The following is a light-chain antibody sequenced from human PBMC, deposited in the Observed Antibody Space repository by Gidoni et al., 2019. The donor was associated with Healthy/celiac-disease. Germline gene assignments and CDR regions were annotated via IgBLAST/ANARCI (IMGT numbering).Light chain of an antibody. V-gene: IGKV4-1*01. CDR3: QQYYSTPPT. J-gene: IGKJ4*01. CDR2: WAS. CDR1: QSVLYSSNNKNY. Sequence: DIVRTQSPDSRAVSLGERATINCKSSQSVLYSSNNKNYLAWYQQKPGQPPKLLIYWASTRESGVPDRFSGSGSWTAFTLTISSLQAADVAVYSCQQYYSTPPTFGGGTKVEIK.